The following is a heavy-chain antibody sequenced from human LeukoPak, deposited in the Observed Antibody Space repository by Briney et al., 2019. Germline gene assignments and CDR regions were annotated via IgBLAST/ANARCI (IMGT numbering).Heavy chain of an antibody. D-gene: IGHD2-8*01. J-gene: IGHJ6*03. CDR2: IYYSGST. Sequence: PSETLSLTCTVSGGSISSYYWSWIRQPPGKGLEWIGYIYYSGSTNYKPSLKSRVTISVDTSKNQFSLKLSSVTAADTAVYYCAQNGYYCIDVWGKGTTVTVSS. V-gene: IGHV4-59*01. CDR1: GGSISSYY. CDR3: AQNGYYCIDV.